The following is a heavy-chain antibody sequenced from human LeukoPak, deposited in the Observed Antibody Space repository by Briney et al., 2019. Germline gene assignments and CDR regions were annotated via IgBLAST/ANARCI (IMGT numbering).Heavy chain of an antibody. CDR3: ARGRGYNYGYSDY. J-gene: IGHJ4*02. D-gene: IGHD5-18*01. Sequence: QSGGSLRLSCAASGFTFSSYSMNWVRQAPGKGLEWISYISSSSSTIDYADSVKGRFTISRDNAKNSLYLQMNSLRAEDTAVYYCARGRGYNYGYSDYWGQGTLVTVSS. CDR1: GFTFSSYS. CDR2: ISSSSSTI. V-gene: IGHV3-48*04.